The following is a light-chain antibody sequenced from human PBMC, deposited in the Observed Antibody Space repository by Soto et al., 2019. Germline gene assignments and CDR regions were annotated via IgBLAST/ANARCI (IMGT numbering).Light chain of an antibody. Sequence: DIQMTQSPSTLSASVGDRVTITCRAGQSISSWLAWYQQKPGKAPKLLIYDASSLESGVPSRFSGSGSGTEFTLTISSLQPDDFATYYCQQYNSYWTFGQGTKV. CDR1: QSISSW. J-gene: IGKJ1*01. V-gene: IGKV1-5*01. CDR2: DAS. CDR3: QQYNSYWT.